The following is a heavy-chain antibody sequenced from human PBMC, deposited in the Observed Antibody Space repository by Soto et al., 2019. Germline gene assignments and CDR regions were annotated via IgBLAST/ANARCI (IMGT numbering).Heavy chain of an antibody. V-gene: IGHV3-23*01. D-gene: IGHD3-3*01. CDR3: EKGAWDDYAFWSGSHDY. Sequence: EVQLLESGGGLVQPGGSLRLSCAASGFTFSSYAMSWVRQAPGKGLEWVSAISGSGGSTYYADSVNGRFTISRDNSKNTLYLQMNSLRAEDTAVYYCEKGAWDDYAFWSGSHDYWGQGTLVTVSS. CDR2: ISGSGGST. J-gene: IGHJ4*02. CDR1: GFTFSSYA.